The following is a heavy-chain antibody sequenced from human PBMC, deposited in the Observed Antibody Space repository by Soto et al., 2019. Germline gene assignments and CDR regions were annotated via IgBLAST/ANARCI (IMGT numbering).Heavy chain of an antibody. CDR3: ARGYYDTSGHSNTFDI. J-gene: IGHJ3*02. Sequence: SETLSLTCTVSGASISSSYWSWIRQSPGKGLEWIGYVYYSGSTNYNPSLKSRVTISVDTSKNQFSLKLSSVTAADTAVYYCARGYYDTSGHSNTFDIWGQGTMVTVSS. CDR2: VYYSGST. V-gene: IGHV4-59*01. CDR1: GASISSSY. D-gene: IGHD3-22*01.